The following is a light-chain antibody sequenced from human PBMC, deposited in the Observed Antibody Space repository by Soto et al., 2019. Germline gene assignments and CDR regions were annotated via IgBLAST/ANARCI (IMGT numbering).Light chain of an antibody. CDR2: YND. J-gene: IGLJ2*01. Sequence: QSVLTQPPSLSVAPRHSVTISCSGSTSNIGNYAVNWYQQLPGKAPKLLIYYNDLVASGVSARFSGSKSGTSASLAISWLQPDDEADHYCAAWDDSLRGVVFGGGTKLTVL. CDR1: TSNIGNYA. V-gene: IGLV1-36*01. CDR3: AAWDDSLRGVV.